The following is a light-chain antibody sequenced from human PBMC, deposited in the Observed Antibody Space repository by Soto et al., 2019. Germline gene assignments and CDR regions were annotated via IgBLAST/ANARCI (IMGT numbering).Light chain of an antibody. V-gene: IGKV3-11*01. Sequence: EIVLTQSPATLSLSPREKATLSCSASQSVSSYLAWYQQKPGQAPRLLIYDASNRATGIPARFSGSGSGTDFTLSISSLEPEDFAVYYCQQRSNWPPTFGQGTRWRL. J-gene: IGKJ5*01. CDR3: QQRSNWPPT. CDR1: QSVSSY. CDR2: DAS.